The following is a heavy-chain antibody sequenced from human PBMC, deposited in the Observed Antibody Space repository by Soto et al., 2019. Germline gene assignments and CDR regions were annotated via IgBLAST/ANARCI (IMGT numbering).Heavy chain of an antibody. V-gene: IGHV5-51*01. J-gene: IGHJ4*02. D-gene: IGHD2-21*02. CDR3: ARGDRGEY. Sequence: PGESLKISCKGSGYSFTSIWIAWVRQMPGKGLEWMGIIYVDDSETRYSPSFQGQVTISADKSINTAYLQWNSLKASDTAMYYCARGDRGEYWGQGTLVTVSS. CDR1: GYSFTSIW. CDR2: IYVDDSET.